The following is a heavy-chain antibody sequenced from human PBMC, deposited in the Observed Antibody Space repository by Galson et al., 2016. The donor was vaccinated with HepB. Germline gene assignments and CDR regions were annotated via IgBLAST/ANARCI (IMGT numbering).Heavy chain of an antibody. D-gene: IGHD2-21*01. J-gene: IGHJ4*02. CDR1: GFTFSNFA. CDR3: ARSREYFGAGSCLDY. CDR2: TWFDGNYK. Sequence: SLRLSCADSGFTFSNFAMSWVRQAPGKGLEWVAVTWFDGNYKDYAESVKGRITVSRDNTKNTLSLQLDSLRAEDTAVYHCARSREYFGAGSCLDYWGQGTLVIVSS. V-gene: IGHV3-33*08.